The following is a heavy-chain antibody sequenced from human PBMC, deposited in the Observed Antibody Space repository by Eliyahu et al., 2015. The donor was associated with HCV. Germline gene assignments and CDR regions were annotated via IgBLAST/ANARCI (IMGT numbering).Heavy chain of an antibody. J-gene: IGHJ5*02. Sequence: VLLQESGPGLVKPSETXFLTCSVSAESIXDSSGYYWGWIRQPPGKGLEWIGTISSSGXAYYNPSLKSRATISVDTSKNQFSLRLSSVTAADTAXFYCARRIGIRAPLDHWGQGILVTVSS. CDR1: AESIXDSSGYY. D-gene: IGHD2-15*01. CDR2: ISSSGXA. V-gene: IGHV4-39*01. CDR3: ARRIGIRAPLDH.